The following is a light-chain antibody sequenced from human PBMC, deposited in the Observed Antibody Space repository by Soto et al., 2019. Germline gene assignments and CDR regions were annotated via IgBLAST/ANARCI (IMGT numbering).Light chain of an antibody. CDR3: DPSQRYWT. J-gene: IGKJ1*01. CDR2: KAS. Sequence: RASQSISTSLAWYQQNPGKAPKLLIYKASSLESGVPSRFSGSRSGTEFTLTVSSLHPDPLVSYISDPSQRYWTCAQGTKVDIK. CDR1: QSISTS. V-gene: IGKV1-5*03.